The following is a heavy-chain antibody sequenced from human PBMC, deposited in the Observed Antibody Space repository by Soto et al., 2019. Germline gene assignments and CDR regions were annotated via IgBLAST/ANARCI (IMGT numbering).Heavy chain of an antibody. CDR1: GGSFSGYY. CDR3: ARVRGSSSWYRYSCWFDP. Sequence: SETLSLTCAVYGGSFSGYYWSWIRQPPGKGLEWIGEINHSGSTNYNPSLKSRVTISVDTSKNQFSLKLSSVTAADTAVYYCARVRGSSSWYRYSCWFDPWGQGTLVTVSS. D-gene: IGHD6-13*01. J-gene: IGHJ5*02. V-gene: IGHV4-34*01. CDR2: INHSGST.